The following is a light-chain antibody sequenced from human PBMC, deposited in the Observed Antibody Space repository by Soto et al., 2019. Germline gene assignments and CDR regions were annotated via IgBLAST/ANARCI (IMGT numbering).Light chain of an antibody. V-gene: IGKV3-20*01. CDR1: QSVSSSY. CDR3: QQYGSSLFT. J-gene: IGKJ3*01. CDR2: GAS. Sequence: EIVLTQSPGTLSLSPGERATLSCRASQSVSSSYLAWYQQKPGQAPRLLIYGASSRATGIPARFSGSGSGTDFTLTISRLEPDDFEVYYCQQYGSSLFTFGPGTKVDI.